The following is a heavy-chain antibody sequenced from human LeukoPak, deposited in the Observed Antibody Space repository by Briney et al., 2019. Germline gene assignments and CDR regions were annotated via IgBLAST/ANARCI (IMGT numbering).Heavy chain of an antibody. Sequence: GSLRLSCAASGFTFSSYSMNWVRQAPGKGLEWIGSIYYSGSTYYNPSLKSRVTISVDTSKNQFSLKLSSVTAADTAVYYCARDGNWNLVDWFDPWGQGTLVTVSS. CDR3: ARDGNWNLVDWFDP. J-gene: IGHJ5*02. D-gene: IGHD1-7*01. CDR2: IYYSGST. CDR1: GFTFSSYS. V-gene: IGHV4-39*07.